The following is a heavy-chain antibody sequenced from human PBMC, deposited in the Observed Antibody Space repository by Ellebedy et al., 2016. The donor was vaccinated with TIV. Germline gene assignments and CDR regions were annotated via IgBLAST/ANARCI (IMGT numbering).Heavy chain of an antibody. D-gene: IGHD1-1*01. CDR2: IGDKANSHFT. CDR1: GASFSSRSYY. Sequence: PSETLSLTCTVSGASFSSRSYYWGWIRQPPGKGLEWVGRIGDKANSHFTQYAASVKGRFTISRDNAKNSLYLQMNSLRAEDTAVYYCAREKSGHKWNDGFDSWGQGTLVTVSS. CDR3: AREKSGHKWNDGFDS. J-gene: IGHJ4*02. V-gene: IGHV3-72*01.